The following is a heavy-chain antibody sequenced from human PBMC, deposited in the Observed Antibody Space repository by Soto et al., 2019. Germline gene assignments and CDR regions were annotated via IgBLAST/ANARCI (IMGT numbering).Heavy chain of an antibody. CDR1: GFTVTSNH. D-gene: IGHD3-16*01. CDR2: TYRGGTT. J-gene: IGHJ5*02. CDR3: AREMGARVTWFDP. Sequence: VQSGGALVQPGGSLRLSCTASGFTVTSNHMTWVRQAPGKGLEWVSITYRGGTTYYADFVRDRFTTSRDNADNTLYLQMNSLSPEDTAIYYCAREMGARVTWFDPWGQGTLVTVSS. V-gene: IGHV3-66*01.